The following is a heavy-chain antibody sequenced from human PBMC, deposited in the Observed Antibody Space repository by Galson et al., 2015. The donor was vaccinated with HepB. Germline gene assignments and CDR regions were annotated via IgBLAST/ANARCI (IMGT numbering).Heavy chain of an antibody. Sequence: SLRLSCAASGFTFSSYAMHWVRQAPGKGLEWVAVISYDGSNKYYADSVKGRFTISRDNSKNTLYLQMNSLRAEDTAVYYCARGVGAAGVDYWGQGTLVTVSS. D-gene: IGHD6-13*01. CDR3: ARGVGAAGVDY. J-gene: IGHJ4*02. CDR1: GFTFSSYA. V-gene: IGHV3-30-3*01. CDR2: ISYDGSNK.